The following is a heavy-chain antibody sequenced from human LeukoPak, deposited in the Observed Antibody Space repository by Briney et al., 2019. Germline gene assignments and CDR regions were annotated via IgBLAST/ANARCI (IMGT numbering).Heavy chain of an antibody. Sequence: PGGSLRLSCAASGFTFSNYWMSWVRQAPGKGLEWVANINQDGSEKYYVDSVKGRFTISRDNAKNSLYLQMNSLRAEDTAVYYCAREINDILTGYLEFDYWGQGTLVTVSS. CDR1: GFTFSNYW. V-gene: IGHV3-7*01. CDR2: INQDGSEK. D-gene: IGHD3-9*01. CDR3: AREINDILTGYLEFDY. J-gene: IGHJ4*02.